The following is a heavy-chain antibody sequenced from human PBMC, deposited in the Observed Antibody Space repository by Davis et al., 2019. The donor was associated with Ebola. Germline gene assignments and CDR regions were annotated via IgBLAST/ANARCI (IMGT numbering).Heavy chain of an antibody. J-gene: IGHJ6*02. CDR2: IIPILGIA. CDR1: GGTFSSYA. V-gene: IGHV1-69*04. D-gene: IGHD3-9*01. CDR3: ARDHYDILTGYLTPYYYYGMDV. Sequence: SVKVSCKASGGTFSSYAISWVRQAPGQGLEWMGRIIPILGIANYAQKFQGRVTITADKSTSTAYMELSSLRSDDTAVYYCARDHYDILTGYLTPYYYYGMDVWGQGTTVTVSS.